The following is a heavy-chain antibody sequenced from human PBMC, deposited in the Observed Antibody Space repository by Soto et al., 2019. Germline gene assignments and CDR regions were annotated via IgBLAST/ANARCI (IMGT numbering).Heavy chain of an antibody. Sequence: EVQLLESGGGLVQPGGSLRLSCATSGFTFSHYAMSWVRQAPGKGLEWVSSTSGSGESTYYADSVKGRFTISRDNSKNTLYLQMNSLRAEDTAVYYCAKEGVNWNCCYFDYWGQGTLVTVSS. J-gene: IGHJ4*02. V-gene: IGHV3-23*01. CDR3: AKEGVNWNCCYFDY. CDR1: GFTFSHYA. CDR2: TSGSGEST. D-gene: IGHD1-7*01.